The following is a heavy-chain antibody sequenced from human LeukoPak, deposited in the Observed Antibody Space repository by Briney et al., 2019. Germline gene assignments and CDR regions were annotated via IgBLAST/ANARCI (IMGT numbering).Heavy chain of an antibody. V-gene: IGHV3-23*01. D-gene: IGHD3-22*01. J-gene: IGHJ4*02. CDR2: ISGSGGST. Sequence: GGSLRLSCAASGFTFSSYAMSGVRQAPGKGLEGGSAISGSGGSTYYADSVKGRFTISRDNSKNTLYLQMNSLRAEDTAVYYCAKDLFTMIVVVLFDYWGQGTLVTVSS. CDR3: AKDLFTMIVVVLFDY. CDR1: GFTFSSYA.